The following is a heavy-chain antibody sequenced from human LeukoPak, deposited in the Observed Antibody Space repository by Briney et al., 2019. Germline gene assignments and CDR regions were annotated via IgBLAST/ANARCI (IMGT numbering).Heavy chain of an antibody. Sequence: GAYLRPSCAASGFTLSSYGMHWVRQAPGKGLEWVAVIWYDGSNKYYADSVKGRFTISRDNSKNTLYLQMNSLRAEDTAVYYCAKDRLRGYSYGLSDYWGQGTLVTVSS. CDR1: GFTLSSYG. D-gene: IGHD5-18*01. CDR2: IWYDGSNK. J-gene: IGHJ4*02. CDR3: AKDRLRGYSYGLSDY. V-gene: IGHV3-33*06.